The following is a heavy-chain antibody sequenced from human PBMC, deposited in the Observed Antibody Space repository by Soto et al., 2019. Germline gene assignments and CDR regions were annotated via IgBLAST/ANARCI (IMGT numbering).Heavy chain of an antibody. CDR2: IIPIFGTA. V-gene: IGHV1-69*13. Sequence: SVKVSCKASGGTFSSYAISWVRQAPGQGLEWMGGIIPIFGTANYAQKFQGRVTITADESTSTAYMELSSLRSEDTAVYYCARDYYAFSGRQKSSAYGRDVWG. J-gene: IGHJ6*02. CDR3: ARDYYAFSGRQKSSAYGRDV. D-gene: IGHD3-3*01. CDR1: GGTFSSYA.